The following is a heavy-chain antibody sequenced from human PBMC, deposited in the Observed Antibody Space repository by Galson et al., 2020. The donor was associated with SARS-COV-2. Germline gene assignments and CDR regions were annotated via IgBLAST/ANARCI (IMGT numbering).Heavy chain of an antibody. CDR3: VKDDSSGYSTSWFDP. CDR2: ISYDGSNK. D-gene: IGHD3-22*01. V-gene: IGHV3-30*18. CDR1: GFTFSSYG. J-gene: IGHJ5*02. Sequence: GESLKISCAASGFTFSSYGMHWVRQAPGKGLEWVAVISYDGSNKYYADSVKGRFTISRDNSKNTLYLQMNSLRAEDTAVYYCVKDDSSGYSTSWFDPWGQGTLVTVSS.